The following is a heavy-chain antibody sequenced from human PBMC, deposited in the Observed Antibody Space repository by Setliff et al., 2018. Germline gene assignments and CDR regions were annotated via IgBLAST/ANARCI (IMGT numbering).Heavy chain of an antibody. Sequence: GVLRLSCEASGFTFSGYSMNWVRQAPGKGLEWVSYISSSSHSISYADSVKGRFTISRDNAKNSLYLQMNSLRAEDTAVYYCARGEGGSYLGAYYYYYMDVWGKGTTVTVSS. D-gene: IGHD1-26*01. CDR2: ISSSSHSI. CDR3: ARGEGGSYLGAYYYYYMDV. J-gene: IGHJ6*03. V-gene: IGHV3-48*01. CDR1: GFTFSGYS.